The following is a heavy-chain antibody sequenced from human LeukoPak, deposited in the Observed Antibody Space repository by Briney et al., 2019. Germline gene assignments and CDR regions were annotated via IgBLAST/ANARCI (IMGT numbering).Heavy chain of an antibody. V-gene: IGHV3-30*04. CDR2: ISYDGSNK. CDR3: ARPTRQQLVASGYFDY. CDR1: GFTFSSYA. Sequence: GGSLRLSCAASGFTFSSYAMHWVRQAPGKGLEWVAVISYDGSNKYYADSVKGRFTISRDNSKNTLYLQMNSLRAEDTAVYYCARPTRQQLVASGYFDYWGQRTLVTVSS. J-gene: IGHJ4*02. D-gene: IGHD6-13*01.